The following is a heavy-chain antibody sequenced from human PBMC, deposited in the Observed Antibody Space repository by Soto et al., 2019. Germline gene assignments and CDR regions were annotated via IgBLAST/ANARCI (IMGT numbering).Heavy chain of an antibody. CDR3: AKAPLVEWELLLDY. D-gene: IGHD1-26*01. CDR2: ISYDGSNK. Sequence: GGSLRLSCAASGFTFSSYGMHWVRQAPGKGLEWVAVISYDGSNKYYADSVKGRFTISRDNSKNTLYLQMNSLRAEDTAVYYCAKAPLVEWELLLDYWGQGTLVTVSS. CDR1: GFTFSSYG. J-gene: IGHJ4*02. V-gene: IGHV3-30*18.